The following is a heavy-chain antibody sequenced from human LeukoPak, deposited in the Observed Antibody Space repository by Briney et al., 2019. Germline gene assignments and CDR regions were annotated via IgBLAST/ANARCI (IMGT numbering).Heavy chain of an antibody. D-gene: IGHD3-10*01. J-gene: IGHJ4*02. Sequence: GGSLRLSCAASGFTFGTYDFHWVRQATGKGLEWVSAIGTGGDTYYLDSVKGRFTISRDNSKNTLYLQMNSLRAEDTAVYYCARYDGGSGPFDYWGQGTLVTVSS. V-gene: IGHV3-13*01. CDR3: ARYDGGSGPFDY. CDR1: GFTFGTYD. CDR2: IGTGGDT.